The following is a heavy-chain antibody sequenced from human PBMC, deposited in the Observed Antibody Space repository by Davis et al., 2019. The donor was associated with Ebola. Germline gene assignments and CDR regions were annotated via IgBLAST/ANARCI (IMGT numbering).Heavy chain of an antibody. CDR3: AKVEYYGY. Sequence: GESLKISCAASGFTFSSYAMHWVRQAPGKGLEWVAVISYDGSNKYYADSAKGRFTISRDNAKNSLYLQMNSLRAEDTAVYYCAKVEYYGYWGQGTLVTVSS. J-gene: IGHJ4*02. CDR2: ISYDGSNK. D-gene: IGHD5-24*01. CDR1: GFTFSSYA. V-gene: IGHV3-30*04.